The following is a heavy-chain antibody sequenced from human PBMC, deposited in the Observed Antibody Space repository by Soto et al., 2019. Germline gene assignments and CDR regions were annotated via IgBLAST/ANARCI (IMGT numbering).Heavy chain of an antibody. Sequence: EVQLLESGGGLVQPGGSLRLSCAASGFTFSSYAMSWVRQAPGKGLEWVSAISGSGGSTYYADSVKGRFTISRDNSKNTLYLQMNSLRAEDTAVYYCAKGLLGYCSSTSCQDAFDIWGQGTMVTVSS. J-gene: IGHJ3*02. V-gene: IGHV3-23*01. D-gene: IGHD2-2*01. CDR3: AKGLLGYCSSTSCQDAFDI. CDR1: GFTFSSYA. CDR2: ISGSGGST.